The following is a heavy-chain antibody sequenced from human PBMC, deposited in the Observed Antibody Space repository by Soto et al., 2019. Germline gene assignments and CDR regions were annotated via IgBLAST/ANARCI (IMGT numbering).Heavy chain of an antibody. D-gene: IGHD3-10*01. CDR3: ARVAITLIRGLKVDFYSMDV. J-gene: IGHJ6*02. V-gene: IGHV1-18*01. CDR2: ISVYNGNK. CDR1: GYTFNNFG. Sequence: ASVKVSCKASGYTFNNFGITWVRQAPGQGLEWLGWISVYNGNKNYAKKVQGRVSMTADTSTSTAHMELRSLQSDDTAVYFCARVAITLIRGLKVDFYSMDVWGQGTTVTSP.